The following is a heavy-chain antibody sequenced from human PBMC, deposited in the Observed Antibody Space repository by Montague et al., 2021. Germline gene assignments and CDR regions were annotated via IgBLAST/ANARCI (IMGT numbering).Heavy chain of an antibody. CDR2: ITLDGSST. CDR1: GFSFSSYW. V-gene: IGHV3-74*01. J-gene: IGHJ3*02. D-gene: IGHD6-13*01. CDR3: ARNLASAAPGAFDI. Sequence: SLRLSCAASGFSFSSYWMHWVRQAPGKGLLWFSRITLDGSSTTFADSVKGRFTTSRDNAKATLYLQMNSLRVEDTAVYYCARNLASAAPGAFDIWGQGTMVTVSS.